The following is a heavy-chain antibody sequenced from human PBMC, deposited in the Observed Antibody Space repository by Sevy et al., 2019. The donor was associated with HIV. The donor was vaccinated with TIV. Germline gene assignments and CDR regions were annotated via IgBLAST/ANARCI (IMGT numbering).Heavy chain of an antibody. CDR3: ARSDDLRGYYFDL. V-gene: IGHV1-69*13. D-gene: IGHD2-15*01. Sequence: ASVKVSCKGSGDNLRGFAINWLRQAPGQGPEWMGTIIPKFDTTTYAERFQGRVTIVADESMTTVYMEIRRLTSDDMALYFCARSDDLRGYYFDLWGQGTPVTVSS. CDR2: IIPKFDTT. CDR1: GDNLRGFA. J-gene: IGHJ4*02.